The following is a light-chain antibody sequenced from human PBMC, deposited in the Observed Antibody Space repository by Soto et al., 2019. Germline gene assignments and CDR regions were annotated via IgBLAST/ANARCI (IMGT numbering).Light chain of an antibody. J-gene: IGKJ4*01. CDR1: QDVGKW. V-gene: IGKV1-33*01. CDR2: AAS. CDR3: QQYDNLPLT. Sequence: DIQMTQSPPSVSASVGDRVTITCRASQDVGKWLAWYQQKSGKAPKLLIHAASTLEAGVPSRFSGSGSGTDFTFTISGLQPEDVATYYCQQYDNLPLTFGGGTKVDIK.